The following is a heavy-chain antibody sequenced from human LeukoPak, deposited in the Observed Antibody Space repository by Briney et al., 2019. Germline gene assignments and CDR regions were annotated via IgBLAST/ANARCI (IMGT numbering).Heavy chain of an antibody. CDR2: IYYTGT. D-gene: IGHD7-27*01. J-gene: IGHJ4*02. CDR1: GGSVSDYY. Sequence: SETLSLTCTVSGGSVSDYYWSWIRQSPGKGLEWIGYIYYTGTSYNPSLTSQVTISADTSKNQFSLNLSSVTAADTAVYYCASRKLGNDYWGQETLVTVSS. V-gene: IGHV4-59*02. CDR3: ASRKLGNDY.